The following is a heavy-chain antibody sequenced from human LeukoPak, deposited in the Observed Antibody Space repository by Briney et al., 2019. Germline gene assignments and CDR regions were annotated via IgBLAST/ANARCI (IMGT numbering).Heavy chain of an antibody. D-gene: IGHD2-15*01. J-gene: IGHJ4*02. CDR1: GGSISSGSYY. V-gene: IGHV4-61*02. CDR2: IYTSGST. CDR3: ARDPFAAEDGLFFDY. Sequence: PSETLSLTCTVSGGSISSGSYYWSWIRQPAGKGLEWIGRIYTSGSTNYNPSLKSRVTISVDTSKNQFSLKLSSVTAADTAVYYCARDPFAAEDGLFFDYWGQGTLVTVSS.